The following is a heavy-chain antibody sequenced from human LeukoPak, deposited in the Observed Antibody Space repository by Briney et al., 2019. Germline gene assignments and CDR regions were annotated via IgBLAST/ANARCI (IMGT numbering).Heavy chain of an antibody. Sequence: PGRSLRLSCAASGFTFSSYGMPWVRQAPGKGLEWVSSISSSSSYIYYADSVKGRFTISRDNAKNSLYLQMNSLRAEDTAVYYCARETGRYFDGIDYWGQGTLVTVSS. D-gene: IGHD3-9*01. V-gene: IGHV3-21*01. CDR3: ARETGRYFDGIDY. CDR1: GFTFSSYG. J-gene: IGHJ4*02. CDR2: ISSSSSYI.